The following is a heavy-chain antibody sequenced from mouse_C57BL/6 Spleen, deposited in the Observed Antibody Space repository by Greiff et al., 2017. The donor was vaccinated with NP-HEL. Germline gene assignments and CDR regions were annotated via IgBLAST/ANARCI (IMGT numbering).Heavy chain of an antibody. D-gene: IGHD2-2*01. CDR2: IDPSDSYT. CDR3: ARSGGYHAFDY. J-gene: IGHJ2*01. V-gene: IGHV1-69*01. CDR1: GYTFTSYW. Sequence: QVQLQQPGAELVMPGASVKLSCKASGYTFTSYWMHWVKQRPGQGLEWIGEIDPSDSYTNYNQKFKGKSTLTVDKSSSTAYMQLSSLTSEDSAVYYCARSGGYHAFDYWGQGTTLTVSS.